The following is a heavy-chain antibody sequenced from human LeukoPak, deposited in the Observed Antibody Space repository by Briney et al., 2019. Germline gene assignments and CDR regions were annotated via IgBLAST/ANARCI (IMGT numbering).Heavy chain of an antibody. D-gene: IGHD3-22*01. V-gene: IGHV3-30-3*01. CDR2: ISYDGSNK. CDR1: GFTFSSYA. Sequence: PGGSLRLSCAASGFTFSSYAMHWVRQAPGKGLEWVAVISYDGSNKYYADSVKGRFTISRDNSKNTLYLQMNSLRAEDTAVYYCARGVPLSITMIVAPSKLDYWGQGTLVTVSS. CDR3: ARGVPLSITMIVAPSKLDY. J-gene: IGHJ4*02.